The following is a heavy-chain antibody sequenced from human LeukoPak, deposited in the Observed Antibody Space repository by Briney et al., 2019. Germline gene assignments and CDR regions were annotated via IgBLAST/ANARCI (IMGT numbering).Heavy chain of an antibody. CDR2: ISSDGGNK. J-gene: IGHJ4*02. CDR1: GFTFSSYG. D-gene: IGHD4-17*01. Sequence: GGSLRLSCAASGFTFSSYGMHWVRQAPGKGLEWVVVISSDGGNKYYADSVKGRFTISRDNSKNTLYLQMNSLRAEDTAVYYCATTRYGDYRRFDYWGQGTLVTVSS. V-gene: IGHV3-30*03. CDR3: ATTRYGDYRRFDY.